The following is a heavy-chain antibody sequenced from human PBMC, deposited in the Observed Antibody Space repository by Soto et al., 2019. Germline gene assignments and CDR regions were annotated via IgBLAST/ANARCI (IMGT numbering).Heavy chain of an antibody. D-gene: IGHD3-10*01. CDR1: GYTFTNYG. J-gene: IGHJ5*02. CDR2: INVYNGNT. CDR3: ARGVGSGSYYNQYTWFDP. V-gene: IGHV1-18*01. Sequence: QVQLVQSGGEVKKPGASVKVSCKASGYTFTNYGISWVRQAPGQGLEWMGWINVYNGNTKYAQKVQGRVTMTTDTTTSTAYMELRSLRSDDTAVYYCARGVGSGSYYNQYTWFDPWGLGTLVTVSS.